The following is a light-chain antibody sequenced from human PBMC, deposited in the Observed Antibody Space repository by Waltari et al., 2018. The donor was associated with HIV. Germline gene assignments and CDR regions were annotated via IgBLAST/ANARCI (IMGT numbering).Light chain of an antibody. CDR2: QSS. CDR1: QTVNKW. V-gene: IGKV1-5*03. J-gene: IGKJ1*01. CDR3: QQYNSLPWT. Sequence: DIQLTQSPSTLSTSVGDLVIITCRASQTVNKWLAWYQQKLGRAPRVIIYQSSTLENGVPSRFSGSASGVDFTLTISSLQPEDLGTYYCQQYNSLPWTFGQGTRVEV.